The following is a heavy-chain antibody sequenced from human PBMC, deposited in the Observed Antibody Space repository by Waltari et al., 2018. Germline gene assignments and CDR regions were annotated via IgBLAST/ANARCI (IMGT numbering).Heavy chain of an antibody. CDR3: ARFITGTTPGAFDI. V-gene: IGHV4-39*07. J-gene: IGHJ3*02. CDR2: IYYSGST. CDR1: GGSISSSSYY. Sequence: QLQLQESGPGLVKPSETLSLTCTVSGGSISSSSYYWGWIRQPPGKGLEWIGSIYYSGSTYYNPSLKSRVTISVDTSKNQFSLKLSSVTAADTAVYYCARFITGTTPGAFDIWGQGTMVTVSS. D-gene: IGHD1-7*01.